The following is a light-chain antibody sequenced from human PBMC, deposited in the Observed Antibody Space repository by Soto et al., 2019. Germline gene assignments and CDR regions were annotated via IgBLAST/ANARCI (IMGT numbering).Light chain of an antibody. V-gene: IGKV1-6*02. CDR1: QGIGNG. J-gene: IGKJ4*01. Sequence: AIQMAQSPSSLSASVGDRVTITCRASQGIGNGEGWFQQKPGKAPKLLIYSAATLQSGVPSRFSGSRSGTDFTLTISSLQPEDFATYYCLQDHNYPLTFGGGTKVEIK. CDR2: SAA. CDR3: LQDHNYPLT.